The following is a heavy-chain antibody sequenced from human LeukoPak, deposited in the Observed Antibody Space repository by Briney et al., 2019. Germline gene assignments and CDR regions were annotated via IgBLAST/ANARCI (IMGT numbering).Heavy chain of an antibody. CDR2: IYSGGST. Sequence: GGSLRLSCAASGFTVSSNYMSWVRRAPGKGLEWVSVIYSGGSTYYADSVKGRFTISRDNSKNTLYLQMNSLRAEDTAVYYCARGLDFVGYGSGSLVDYWGQGTLVTVSS. V-gene: IGHV3-66*02. D-gene: IGHD3-10*01. J-gene: IGHJ4*02. CDR3: ARGLDFVGYGSGSLVDY. CDR1: GFTVSSNY.